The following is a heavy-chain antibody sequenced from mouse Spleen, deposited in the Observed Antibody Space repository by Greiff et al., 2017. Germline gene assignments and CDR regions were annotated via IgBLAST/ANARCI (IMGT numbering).Heavy chain of an antibody. D-gene: IGHD2-2*01. CDR1: GYSITSGYY. V-gene: IGHV3-6*01. Sequence: EVQRVESGPGLVKPSQSLSLTCSVTGYSITSGYYWNWIRQFPGNKLEWMGYISYDGSNNYNPSLKNRISITRDTSKNQFFLKLNSVTTEDTATYYCASCYYGYDDGDWYFDVWGAGTTVTVSS. CDR3: ASCYYGYDDGDWYFDV. J-gene: IGHJ1*01. CDR2: ISYDGSN.